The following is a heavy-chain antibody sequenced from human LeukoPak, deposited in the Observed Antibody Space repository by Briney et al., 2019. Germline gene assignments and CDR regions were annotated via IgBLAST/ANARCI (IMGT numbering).Heavy chain of an antibody. D-gene: IGHD3-16*01. CDR3: TRERRGSYYAFES. CDR2: VMSGRGST. Sequence: PGGSLRLSCAASGFSVSDYSISWIRQSPGKGTDWISYVMSGRGSTNYADSVKGRFTISRDNAKNSVALQLDGLRADDTAVYFCTRERRGSYYAFESWGQGTLVTVSS. V-gene: IGHV3-11*05. CDR1: GFSVSDYS. J-gene: IGHJ4*02.